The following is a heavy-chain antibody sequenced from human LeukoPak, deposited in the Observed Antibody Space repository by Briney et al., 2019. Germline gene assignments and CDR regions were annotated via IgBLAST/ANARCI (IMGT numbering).Heavy chain of an antibody. Sequence: GGSLRLSCAASGFTFSSYTMNWVRQAPGKGLEWVSSISTSSRYIYYADSVKGRFTISRDNAKTSLYLQMNSLRAEDTAVYYCAPLGVLISGYRAFDIWGQGTMVAASS. J-gene: IGHJ3*02. CDR1: GFTFSSYT. V-gene: IGHV3-21*01. CDR2: ISTSSRYI. D-gene: IGHD3-3*01. CDR3: APLGVLISGYRAFDI.